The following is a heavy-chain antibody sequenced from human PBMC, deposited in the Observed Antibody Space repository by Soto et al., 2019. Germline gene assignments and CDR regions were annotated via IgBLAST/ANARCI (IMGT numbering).Heavy chain of an antibody. J-gene: IGHJ4*02. V-gene: IGHV3-30-3*01. Sequence: GGSLRLSCAASGFTFSSYAMHWVRQAPGKGLEWVAVISYDGSNKYYADSVKGRFTISRDNSKNTLYLQMNSLRAEDTAVYYCGRVVKSGRYCSGGSCYSFDYWGQGTLVTVSS. CDR1: GFTFSSYA. CDR3: GRVVKSGRYCSGGSCYSFDY. CDR2: ISYDGSNK. D-gene: IGHD2-15*01.